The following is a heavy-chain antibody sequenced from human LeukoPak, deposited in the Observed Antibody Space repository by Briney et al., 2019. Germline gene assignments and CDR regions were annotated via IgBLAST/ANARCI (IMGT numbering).Heavy chain of an antibody. CDR1: GGSFSGYY. CDR2: INHRGST. V-gene: IGHV4-34*01. J-gene: IGHJ5*02. D-gene: IGHD2-2*01. Sequence: SETLSLTCAVYGGSFSGYYWSWIRQPPGKGLEWIGEINHRGSTNYNPSLKSRVTISVDTSKNQFSLKLSSVTAADTAVYYCARRYCSSTSCYYWFDPWGQGTLVTVSS. CDR3: ARRYCSSTSCYYWFDP.